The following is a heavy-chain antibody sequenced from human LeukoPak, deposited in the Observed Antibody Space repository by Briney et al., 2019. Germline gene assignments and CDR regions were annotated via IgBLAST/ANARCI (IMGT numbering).Heavy chain of an antibody. CDR3: ARDLRGSNAY. J-gene: IGHJ4*02. CDR1: GFTFSSYA. D-gene: IGHD1-26*01. Sequence: GGPLILSCAASGFTFSSYAMHWVRQAPGKGLEYVSGISSNGGSTNYANSVKGRFTISRDNSKNTLYLQMGSLRVEDMAVYYCARDLRGSNAYWGQGTLVTVSS. CDR2: ISSNGGST. V-gene: IGHV3-64*01.